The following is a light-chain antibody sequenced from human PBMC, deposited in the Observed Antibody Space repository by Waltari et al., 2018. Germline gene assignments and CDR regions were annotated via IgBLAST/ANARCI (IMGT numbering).Light chain of an antibody. Sequence: DIQMTQSPSSLSASVGDRVTITCRASQDIRNDLGWYQQKLGRAPKRLISATTSLQSVVPSRVSGSGSGTEFTLTISSLRPEDFATYYCLQHNSYPRTFGQGTKVEIK. CDR2: ATT. CDR3: LQHNSYPRT. J-gene: IGKJ1*01. CDR1: QDIRND. V-gene: IGKV1-17*01.